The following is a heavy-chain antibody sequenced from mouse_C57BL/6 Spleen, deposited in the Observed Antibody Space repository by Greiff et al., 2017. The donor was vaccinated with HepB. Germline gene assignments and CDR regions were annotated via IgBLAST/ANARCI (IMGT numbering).Heavy chain of an antibody. D-gene: IGHD4-1*01. CDR3: ARSGLNWDFDY. J-gene: IGHJ2*01. CDR2: IYPGDGDT. Sequence: QVQLQQSGPELVKPGASVKISCKASGYAFSSSWMNWVKQRPGKGLEWIGRIYPGDGDTNYNGKFKGKATLTADKSSSTAYMQLSSLTSEDSAVYFCARSGLNWDFDYWGQGTTLTVSS. CDR1: GYAFSSSW. V-gene: IGHV1-82*01.